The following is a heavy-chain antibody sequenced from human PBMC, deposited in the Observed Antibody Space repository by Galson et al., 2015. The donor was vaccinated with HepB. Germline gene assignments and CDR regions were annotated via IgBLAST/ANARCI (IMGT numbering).Heavy chain of an antibody. V-gene: IGHV3-23*01. CDR1: GFTFSSYA. CDR3: AKQSPAAAWGIDGMDV. D-gene: IGHD2-2*01. CDR2: ISGSGGST. Sequence: SLRLSCAASGFTFSSYAMSWVRQAPGKGLEWVSAISGSGGSTYYADSVKGRFTISRDNSKNTLYLQMNSLRAEDTAVYYCAKQSPAAAWGIDGMDVWGQGTTVTVSS. J-gene: IGHJ6*02.